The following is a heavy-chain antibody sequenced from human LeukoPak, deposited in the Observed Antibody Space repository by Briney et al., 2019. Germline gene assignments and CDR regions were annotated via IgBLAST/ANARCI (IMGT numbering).Heavy chain of an antibody. CDR2: IYSGGST. CDR1: GFSVSSNY. Sequence: GGSLRLSCAASGFSVSSNYMSWVRQAPGKGLEWFSVIYSGGSTYYADSVKGRLTISRDNSKNTLYLQMKSLKAEGTAVYYCARTDETAPAEDFQHWGQGTLVTVSS. CDR3: ARTDETAPAEDFQH. J-gene: IGHJ1*01. V-gene: IGHV3-53*05. D-gene: IGHD2-21*02.